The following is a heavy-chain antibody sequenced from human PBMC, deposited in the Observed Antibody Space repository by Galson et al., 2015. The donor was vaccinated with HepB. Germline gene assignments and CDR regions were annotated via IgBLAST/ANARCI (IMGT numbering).Heavy chain of an antibody. V-gene: IGHV1-69*13. Sequence: SVKVSCKASRGNFRDFALSWVRQAPGQGLEWMGGIIPMFGTPNYAQKFQSRVTISADESTNTAYLEISSLKSEDTAVYYCARDKFSGSYSPHYWGQGTQVTVSS. CDR1: RGNFRDFA. J-gene: IGHJ4*02. D-gene: IGHD3-10*01. CDR2: IIPMFGTP. CDR3: ARDKFSGSYSPHY.